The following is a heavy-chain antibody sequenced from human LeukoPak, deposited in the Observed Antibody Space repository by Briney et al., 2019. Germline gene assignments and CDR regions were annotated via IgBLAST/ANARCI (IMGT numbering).Heavy chain of an antibody. J-gene: IGHJ4*02. CDR2: IYIDGNT. V-gene: IGHV3-66*01. CDR1: GFTVSRNY. CDR3: ARDSGGIRGDY. Sequence: GGSLRLSSAASGFTVSRNYMSWVRQAPGKGLEWVSVIYIDGNTYYADSVRGRFTISRDNSKNTVYLQMNSLRVEDTAVYYCARDSGGIRGDYWGQGTLVTVSS. D-gene: IGHD1-14*01.